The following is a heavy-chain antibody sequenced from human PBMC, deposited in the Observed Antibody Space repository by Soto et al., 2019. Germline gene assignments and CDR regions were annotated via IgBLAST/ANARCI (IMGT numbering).Heavy chain of an antibody. Sequence: SETLSLTCTVSGGSISSSSYYWGWIRQPPGKGLEWIGSIYYSGSTYYNPSLKSRVTISVDTSKNQFSLKLSSVTAADTAVYYCAGDSSGYGGFDAFDIWGQGTMVTVSS. CDR1: GGSISSSSYY. CDR2: IYYSGST. J-gene: IGHJ3*02. V-gene: IGHV4-39*01. D-gene: IGHD3-22*01. CDR3: AGDSSGYGGFDAFDI.